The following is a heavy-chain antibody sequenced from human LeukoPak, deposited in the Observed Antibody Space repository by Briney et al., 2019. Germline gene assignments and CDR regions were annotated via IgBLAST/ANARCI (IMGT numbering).Heavy chain of an antibody. CDR3: ARFRTYYYDSSGYAYYYYYGMDV. D-gene: IGHD3-22*01. Sequence: ASVKVSCKASGYTFTSYDINWVRQATGQGLEWMGWMNPNSGNTGYAQKFQGRVTMTRNTSISTAYMELSSLRSEDTAVYYCARFRTYYYDSSGYAYYYYYGMDVWGQGTTVTVSS. V-gene: IGHV1-8*01. CDR2: MNPNSGNT. J-gene: IGHJ6*02. CDR1: GYTFTSYD.